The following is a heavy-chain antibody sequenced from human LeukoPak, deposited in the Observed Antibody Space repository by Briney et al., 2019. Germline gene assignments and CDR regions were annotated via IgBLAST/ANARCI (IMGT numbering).Heavy chain of an antibody. J-gene: IGHJ4*02. V-gene: IGHV4-61*05. CDR2: IYYSGST. CDR3: ARGRPYYYDSSGYYPAD. Sequence: SETLSLTCTVSGGYISSTSYYWGWIRQPPGKGLEWIGYIYYSGSTNYNPSLKSRVTISVDTSKNQFSLKLSSVTAADTAVYYCARGRPYYYDSSGYYPADWGQGTLVTVSS. D-gene: IGHD3-22*01. CDR1: GGYISSTSYY.